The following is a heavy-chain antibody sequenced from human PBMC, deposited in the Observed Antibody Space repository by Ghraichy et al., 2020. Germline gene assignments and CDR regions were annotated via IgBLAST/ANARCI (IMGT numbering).Heavy chain of an antibody. Sequence: SQTLSLTCTVSGGSMSSYYWSWIRQPAGKGLEWIGRIYNTGSTNYNPSLKSRVTMSVDMSKNQFSLKLRSVTAADTAMYYCARAATREYSGYAIDYCGQGTLVTVSS. CDR2: IYNTGST. CDR1: GGSMSSYY. D-gene: IGHD5-12*01. J-gene: IGHJ4*02. V-gene: IGHV4-4*07. CDR3: ARAATREYSGYAIDY.